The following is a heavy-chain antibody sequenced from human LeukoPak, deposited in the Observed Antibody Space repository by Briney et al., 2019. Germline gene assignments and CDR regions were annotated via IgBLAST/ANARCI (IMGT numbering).Heavy chain of an antibody. Sequence: GGSLRLSCAASGFTLSDYYMSWIRQAPGKGLEWVSYISSSGSTIYYADSVKGRFTISRANAKNSLYLQMNSLRAKDTAVYYCARVVSSGWYLRDWFDPWGQGTLVTVSS. CDR2: ISSSGSTI. J-gene: IGHJ5*02. CDR1: GFTLSDYY. V-gene: IGHV3-11*01. D-gene: IGHD6-19*01. CDR3: ARVVSSGWYLRDWFDP.